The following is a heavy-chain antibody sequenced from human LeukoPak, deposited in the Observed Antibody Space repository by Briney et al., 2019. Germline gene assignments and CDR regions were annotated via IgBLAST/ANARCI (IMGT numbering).Heavy chain of an antibody. J-gene: IGHJ4*01. CDR3: NRDYEY. CDR1: GFTFCVYA. Sequence: GGSLRLSCTASGFTFCVYAMSWVRQAPGKGLEWVGFIRTRSNGATTEYAVSVKGRFTISRDDSKNIAYLQMDSLKTEDTAVYYCNRDYEYWGQGTLVTVSS. V-gene: IGHV3-49*04. CDR2: IRTRSNGATT.